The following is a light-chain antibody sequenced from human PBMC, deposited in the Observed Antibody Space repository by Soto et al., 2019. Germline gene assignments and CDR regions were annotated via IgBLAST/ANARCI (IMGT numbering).Light chain of an antibody. CDR3: QKYDGAPRT. Sequence: DIQMTQSPPSLSASVGDRVTITCRTSQGISNYLAWYQQKPGKVPKLLIYGASTLQPGVPSRFSGSGSGADFTLTISSLQPEDVATYYCQKYDGAPRTFGQGTKVDIK. J-gene: IGKJ1*01. CDR1: QGISNY. CDR2: GAS. V-gene: IGKV1-27*01.